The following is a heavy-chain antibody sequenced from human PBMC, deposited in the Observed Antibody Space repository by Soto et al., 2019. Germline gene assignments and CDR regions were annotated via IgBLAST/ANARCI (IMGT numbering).Heavy chain of an antibody. D-gene: IGHD2-15*01. CDR1: GFSLSTSGVG. CDR2: IYWADDK. Sequence: QITLKESGPTLVKPTQTLTLTCTFTGFSLSTSGVGVAWIRQPPGKALEWLALIYWADDKRYRPSLESRLTITKDTSKDQVVLTLTNMDSVDTATYYCAYLPCSGGSSSWCSFSGMDVWGQGTTVTVSS. J-gene: IGHJ6*02. CDR3: AYLPCSGGSSSWCSFSGMDV. V-gene: IGHV2-5*02.